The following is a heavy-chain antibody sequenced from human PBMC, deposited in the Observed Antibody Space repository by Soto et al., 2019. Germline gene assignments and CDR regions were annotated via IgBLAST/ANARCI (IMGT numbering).Heavy chain of an antibody. D-gene: IGHD3-10*01. V-gene: IGHV3-23*01. J-gene: IGHJ5*02. CDR1: GFTFSSYA. Sequence: PGGSLRLSCAASGFTFSSYALSWVRQAPGKGLEWVSSISVSGENTYYAESVKGRFAISRDVSKKTLYLQMNNLRADDTAVYYCAREPPYVTRGVNPYYDLWGRGTLVTVSS. CDR2: ISVSGENT. CDR3: AREPPYVTRGVNPYYDL.